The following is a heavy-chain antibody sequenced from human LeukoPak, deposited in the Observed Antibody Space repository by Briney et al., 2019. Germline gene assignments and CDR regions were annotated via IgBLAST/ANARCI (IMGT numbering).Heavy chain of an antibody. CDR1: GYTFTDYY. J-gene: IGHJ4*02. CDR2: INPNSGDT. Sequence: ASVKVSCKASGYTFTDYYMHWVRQAPGQGLEWMGWINPNSGDTDYAQKLQGRFTMTRDTSITTAYLELSRLTSDDTAVYYCARGTGTVDYWGQGTLVTVSS. D-gene: IGHD1-7*01. CDR3: ARGTGTVDY. V-gene: IGHV1-2*02.